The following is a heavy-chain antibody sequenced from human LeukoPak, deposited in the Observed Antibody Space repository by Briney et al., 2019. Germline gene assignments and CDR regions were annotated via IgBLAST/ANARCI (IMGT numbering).Heavy chain of an antibody. Sequence: PSETLSLTCTVSGGSISSYYWSWIRQPAGKGLEWIGRISTSGSTNYNPSLKSRVTMSVDTSKNHFSLKLYSVTAADTAIYYCATDRSWFDPWGQGTLVTVSS. J-gene: IGHJ5*02. CDR1: GGSISSYY. CDR3: ATDRSWFDP. CDR2: ISTSGST. V-gene: IGHV4-4*07.